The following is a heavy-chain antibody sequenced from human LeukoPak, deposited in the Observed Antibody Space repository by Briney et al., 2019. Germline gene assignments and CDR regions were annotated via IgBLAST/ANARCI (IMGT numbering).Heavy chain of an antibody. D-gene: IGHD5-18*01. CDR1: GGSISSSSYY. J-gene: IGHJ6*03. CDR3: ARQYSLGTYYYYYYMDV. V-gene: IGHV4-39*01. Sequence: SETLSLTCTVSGGSISSSSYYWGWIRQPPGKGLEWIGSIYYSGSTYYNPSLKSRVTISVDTSKNQFSLKLSSVTAADTAVYYCARQYSLGTYYYYYYMDVWGKGTTVTVSS. CDR2: IYYSGST.